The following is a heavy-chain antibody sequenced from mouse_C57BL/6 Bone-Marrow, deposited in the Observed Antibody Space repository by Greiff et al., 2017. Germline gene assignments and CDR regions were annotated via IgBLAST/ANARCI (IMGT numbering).Heavy chain of an antibody. V-gene: IGHV1-55*01. J-gene: IGHJ1*03. CDR3: ARRRVWLRQNFDV. CDR1: GYTFTSYW. D-gene: IGHD2-2*01. CDR2: IYPGSGST. Sequence: QVQLQQPGAELVKPGASVKMSCKASGYTFTSYWITWVKPRPGQGLEWIGDIYPGSGSTNYNEKCKSKATLTVATSSSTAYMQLSSLTYEDSAVXYCARRRVWLRQNFDVWGTGTTGTVSS.